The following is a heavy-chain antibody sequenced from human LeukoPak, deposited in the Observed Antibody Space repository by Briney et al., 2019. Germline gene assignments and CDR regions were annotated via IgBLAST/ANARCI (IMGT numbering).Heavy chain of an antibody. V-gene: IGHV4-59*01. J-gene: IGHJ4*02. D-gene: IGHD3-9*01. CDR3: ARGQTYYDILTGYYTNPDFDY. Sequence: PSETLSLTCTVSGGSISSYYWSWIRQPPGKGLEWIGYIYYSGSTNYNPSLKSRVTISVDTSKNQFSLKLSSVTAADTAVYYCARGQTYYDILTGYYTNPDFDYWGQGTLVTVSS. CDR1: GGSISSYY. CDR2: IYYSGST.